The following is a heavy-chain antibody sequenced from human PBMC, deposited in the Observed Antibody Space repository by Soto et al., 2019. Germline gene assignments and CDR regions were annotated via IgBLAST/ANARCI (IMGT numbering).Heavy chain of an antibody. CDR1: GGSISSSNW. CDR3: ARDLRPYYAILTGYSENWFDP. D-gene: IGHD3-9*01. Sequence: PSEPLSLTCAVSGGSISSSNWWSWVRQPPGKGLEWIGEIYHSGSTNYNPSLKSRVTISVDKSKNQFSLKLSSVTAADTAVYYCARDLRPYYAILTGYSENWFDPWGQGTLVTVPS. V-gene: IGHV4-4*02. CDR2: IYHSGST. J-gene: IGHJ5*02.